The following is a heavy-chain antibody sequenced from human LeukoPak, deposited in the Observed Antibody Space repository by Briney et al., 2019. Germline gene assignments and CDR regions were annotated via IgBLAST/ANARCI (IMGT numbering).Heavy chain of an antibody. Sequence: SETLSLTCTVSGCFISSSSYYWGWIRQPPGKGLEWIGSIYYSRGTYYNPSLKSRVTISVDTSKTQFSLKLSSVTAADTAVYYCASYDSSGYYFLDYWGQGTLVTVSS. D-gene: IGHD3-22*01. V-gene: IGHV4-39*01. J-gene: IGHJ4*02. CDR1: GCFISSSSYY. CDR3: ASYDSSGYYFLDY. CDR2: IYYSRGT.